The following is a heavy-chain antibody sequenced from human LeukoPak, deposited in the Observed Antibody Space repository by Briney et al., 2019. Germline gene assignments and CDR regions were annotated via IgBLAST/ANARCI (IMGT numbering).Heavy chain of an antibody. J-gene: IGHJ4*02. D-gene: IGHD3-22*01. V-gene: IGHV1-46*03. Sequence: ASVKVSCKASGYTFTSYYMHWMLQAPGQGLEWMGIINPSGGSTSYAQKFQGRVTMTRDTSTSTVYMELSTLRSEDTAVYYCARAEYYYDSSGYYRDYWGQGTLVTVSS. CDR3: ARAEYYYDSSGYYRDY. CDR2: INPSGGST. CDR1: GYTFTSYY.